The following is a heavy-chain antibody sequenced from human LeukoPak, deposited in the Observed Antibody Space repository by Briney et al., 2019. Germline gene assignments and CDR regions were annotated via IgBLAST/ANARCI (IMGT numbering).Heavy chain of an antibody. CDR2: INPNSGGT. CDR3: ASKTFTGYSSGWYFDAFDI. J-gene: IGHJ3*02. V-gene: IGHV1-2*02. D-gene: IGHD6-19*01. Sequence: ASVKVSCKASGYTFTDYYMHWVRQAPGQGLEWMGWINPNSGGTNYAQKFQGRVTMTRDTSISTAYMELSRLRSDDTAVYYCASKTFTGYSSGWYFDAFDIWGQGTMVTVSS. CDR1: GYTFTDYY.